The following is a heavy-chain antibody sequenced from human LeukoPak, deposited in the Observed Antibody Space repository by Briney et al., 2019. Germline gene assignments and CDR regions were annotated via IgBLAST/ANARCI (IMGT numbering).Heavy chain of an antibody. CDR1: GGSFSGYY. CDR2: INHSGGT. V-gene: IGHV4-34*01. J-gene: IGHJ4*02. Sequence: SETLSLTCAVYGGSFSGYYWSWIRQPPGKGLEWIGEINHSGGTNYNPSLKSRVTISVDTSKNQFSLKLSSVTAADTAVYYCARDGPEGYWGQGTLVTVSS. CDR3: ARDGPEGY.